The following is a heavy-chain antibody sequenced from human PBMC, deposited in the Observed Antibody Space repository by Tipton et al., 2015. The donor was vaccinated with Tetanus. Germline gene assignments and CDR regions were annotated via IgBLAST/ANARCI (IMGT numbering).Heavy chain of an antibody. CDR1: GFTFSRYW. CDR3: ARVTVVRGPFDF. J-gene: IGHJ4*02. D-gene: IGHD3-10*01. V-gene: IGHV3-21*01. CDR2: ISSGDTYI. Sequence: SLRLSCAASGFTFSRYWMHWVRHAPGKGLEWVSSISSGDTYIHYSDSVKGRFSISRDNSKNSVYLQMNSLTVDDTAVYFCARVTVVRGPFDFWGQGALVAVSS.